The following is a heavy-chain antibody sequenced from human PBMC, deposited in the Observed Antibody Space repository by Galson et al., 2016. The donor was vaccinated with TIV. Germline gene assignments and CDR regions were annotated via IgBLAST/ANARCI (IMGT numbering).Heavy chain of an antibody. V-gene: IGHV1-2*02. Sequence: SVKVSCKVSGYTFISYGLSWVRQAPGQGLEWLGWFNPDSGATQYAQKFQGRATMTRDTSISTAYMELRRLISDDTAVYYCARVNWARAFDYWGQGTQVTVSS. D-gene: IGHD7-27*01. CDR3: ARVNWARAFDY. CDR2: FNPDSGAT. CDR1: GYTFISYG. J-gene: IGHJ4*02.